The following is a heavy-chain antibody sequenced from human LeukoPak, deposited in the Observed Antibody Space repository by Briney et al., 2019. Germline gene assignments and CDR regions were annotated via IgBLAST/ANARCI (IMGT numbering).Heavy chain of an antibody. V-gene: IGHV4-39*01. CDR1: GGSISNSNYY. CDR3: ARGNRKGKTAAGILD. D-gene: IGHD6-13*01. Sequence: PSETLSLTCTVSGGSISNSNYYWGWSRQPPGKGLEWIGNIYYSGSIYYNPSLKSRVTISVDTSKNQFSLGLSSVTAADTAVYYCARGNRKGKTAAGILDWGQGTLVTVSS. J-gene: IGHJ4*02. CDR2: IYYSGSI.